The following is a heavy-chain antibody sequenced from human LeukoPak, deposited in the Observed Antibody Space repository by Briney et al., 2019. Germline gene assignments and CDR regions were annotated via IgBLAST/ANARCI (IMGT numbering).Heavy chain of an antibody. D-gene: IGHD3-22*01. V-gene: IGHV2-5*01. Sequence: SGPTLVNPTQTLTLTCTFSGFSLSTSGVGVGWIRQPPGKALEWLALIYWNDDKRYSPPLKSRLTITKDTSKNQVVLTMTNMDPVDTATYYCAHRQGFGYYDSSGYYYDYWGQGTLVTVSS. CDR2: IYWNDDK. J-gene: IGHJ4*02. CDR3: AHRQGFGYYDSSGYYYDY. CDR1: GFSLSTSGVG.